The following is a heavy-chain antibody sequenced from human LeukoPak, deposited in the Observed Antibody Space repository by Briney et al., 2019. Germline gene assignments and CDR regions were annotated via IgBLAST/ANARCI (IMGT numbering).Heavy chain of an antibody. CDR3: VTDRDRGWRKRFDY. CDR1: GFSCSTHW. J-gene: IGHJ4*02. Sequence: PGGYLRFYCAGSGFSCSTHWMNWLRQAPGKGLEWVANINEHASESNYVDSVKGRFTSSRDNTAKSLYLQMNSLGAEDTAVYYCVTDRDRGWRKRFDYWGQGALVIVSS. V-gene: IGHV3-7*01. CDR2: INEHASES. D-gene: IGHD6-19*01.